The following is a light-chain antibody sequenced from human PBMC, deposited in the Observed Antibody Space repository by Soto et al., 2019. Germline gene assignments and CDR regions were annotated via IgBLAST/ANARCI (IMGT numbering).Light chain of an antibody. J-gene: IGKJ5*01. Sequence: TQSPSALSAYVGDRVTIPCQVSQDIGNYLNWYQQRPGKAPKLLILDASSLDTGVPSRFSGSGSGTDFTLTISSLVPADFAVYYFQVLSNGPPNTLGQGTRLEIK. CDR2: DAS. V-gene: IGKV1-33*01. CDR1: QDIGNY. CDR3: QVLSNGPPNT.